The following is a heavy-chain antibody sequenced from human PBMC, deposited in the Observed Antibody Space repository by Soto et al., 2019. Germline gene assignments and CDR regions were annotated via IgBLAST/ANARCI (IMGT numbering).Heavy chain of an antibody. Sequence: EVQLVESGGGLVQPGGSLRLSCAASGFTVSSNYMSWVRQAPGKGLEWVSVIYSGGSTYYADSVKGRFTISRHNSKNTLYLQMNILRAEDTAVYYCARGSGWSAFDIWGQGTMVTVSS. CDR3: ARGSGWSAFDI. CDR1: GFTVSSNY. D-gene: IGHD6-19*01. V-gene: IGHV3-53*04. CDR2: IYSGGST. J-gene: IGHJ3*02.